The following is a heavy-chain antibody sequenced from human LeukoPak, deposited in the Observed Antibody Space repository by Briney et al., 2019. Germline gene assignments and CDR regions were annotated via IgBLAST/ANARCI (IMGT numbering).Heavy chain of an antibody. CDR3: ARVSITMIVLSDY. Sequence: GGSLRLSCAASGFTFSSYSMNWVRQAPGKGLEWVSYISSSSSTIYYADSVKGRFTISRDNAKNSLYLQMNSLRAEDTAVYYCARVSITMIVLSDYWGEGTQVTVSS. J-gene: IGHJ4*02. V-gene: IGHV3-48*01. CDR1: GFTFSSYS. D-gene: IGHD3-22*01. CDR2: ISSSSSTI.